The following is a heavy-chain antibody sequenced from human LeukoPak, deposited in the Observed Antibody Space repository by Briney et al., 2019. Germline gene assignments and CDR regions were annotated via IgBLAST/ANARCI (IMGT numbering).Heavy chain of an antibody. J-gene: IGHJ4*02. Sequence: GGSLRLSCAASGFTFGDYAMSWVRQAPGKGLEWVSGITGSGGSTYYADSVKGRFAISRDNSKNTLYLQMNSLRAEDTAVYYCAKDAVLLWFGELFTYFDYWGQGTLVTVSS. CDR1: GFTFGDYA. CDR2: ITGSGGST. V-gene: IGHV3-23*01. CDR3: AKDAVLLWFGELFTYFDY. D-gene: IGHD3-10*01.